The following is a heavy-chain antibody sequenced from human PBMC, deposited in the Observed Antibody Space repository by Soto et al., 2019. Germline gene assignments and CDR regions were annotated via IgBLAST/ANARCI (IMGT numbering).Heavy chain of an antibody. CDR3: ARDKGANAPIDM. CDR2: ISENSGGT. Sequence: PGGSLRLSCAASGFTFSRHAMTWVRQAPGKGLEWVSSISENSGGTYYADSVKGRFTISRDNSKSTLDLQMNSLRVEDTAVYYCARDKGANAPIDMWGQGTMVTVSS. V-gene: IGHV3-23*01. J-gene: IGHJ3*02. CDR1: GFTFSRHA.